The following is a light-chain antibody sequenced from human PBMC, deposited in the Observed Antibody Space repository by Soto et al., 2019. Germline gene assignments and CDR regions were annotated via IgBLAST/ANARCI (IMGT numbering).Light chain of an antibody. CDR2: ENT. J-gene: IGLJ3*02. V-gene: IGLV2-23*01. Sequence: QSALNQAASVSGSPGQAITISCTRRSSDMPVSWFQHHPGKAPKLIIYENTGRPSGVSSRFSGSRSGDTASLTITGLQAEDEADYYCCSDAGLMFGGGTKLTVL. CDR1: SSDMP. CDR3: CSDAGLM.